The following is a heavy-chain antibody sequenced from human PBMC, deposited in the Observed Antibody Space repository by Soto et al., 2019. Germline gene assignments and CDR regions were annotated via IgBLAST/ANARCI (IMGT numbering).Heavy chain of an antibody. CDR3: ARHGIAAAGTVFDY. J-gene: IGHJ4*02. D-gene: IGHD6-13*01. Sequence: EVQLVESGGGLVQPGGSLRLSCAASGFTVSSNYMSWVRQAPGKGLEWVSVIYSGGSTYYADSVKGRFTISRDNSKSTLYLQMNSLRAEDTAVYYCARHGIAAAGTVFDYWGQGTLVTVSS. CDR2: IYSGGST. CDR1: GFTVSSNY. V-gene: IGHV3-66*04.